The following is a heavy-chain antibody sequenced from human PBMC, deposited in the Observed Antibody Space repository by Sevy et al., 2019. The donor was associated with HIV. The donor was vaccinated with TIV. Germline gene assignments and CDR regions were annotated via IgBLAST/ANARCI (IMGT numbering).Heavy chain of an antibody. Sequence: GGSLRLSCAASGFTFSSYAMHWVRQAPGKGLEWVAVISYDGSNKYYADSVKGRFTISRDNSKNTLYLQMNSLRAEDXXXXXXXXXXXXXXXGPFDYWGQGTLVTVSS. V-gene: IGHV3-30*04. J-gene: IGHJ4*02. CDR2: ISYDGSNK. CDR1: GFTFSSYA. CDR3: XXXXXXXXXGPFDY.